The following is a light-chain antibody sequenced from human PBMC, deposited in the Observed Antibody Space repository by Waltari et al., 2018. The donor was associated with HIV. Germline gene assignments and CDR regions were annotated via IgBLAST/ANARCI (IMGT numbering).Light chain of an antibody. CDR3: GTWDSSLSAGWV. CDR2: DNN. Sequence: QSVLTQPPSVSAAPGQKVIISCSGSSSIIGNNYVSWYQQLPGTAPKLLIYDNNKRPSGIPDRFSGSKSGTSATLGSTGLQTGDEADYYCGTWDSSLSAGWVFGGGTKLTVL. CDR1: SSIIGNNY. J-gene: IGLJ3*02. V-gene: IGLV1-51*01.